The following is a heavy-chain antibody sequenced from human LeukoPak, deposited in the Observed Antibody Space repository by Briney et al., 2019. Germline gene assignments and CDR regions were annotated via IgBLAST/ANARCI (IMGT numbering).Heavy chain of an antibody. V-gene: IGHV1-18*01. D-gene: IGHD1-1*01. CDR2: ISAYNGNT. CDR3: ARDPWNDRAFDI. Sequence: ASVKVSCKASGYTFTSYGISWVRQAPGQGLEWMGWISAYNGNTNYAQRLQGRVTMTTDTSTSTAYMELRSLRSDDTAVYYCARDPWNDRAFDIWGQGTMVTVSS. CDR1: GYTFTSYG. J-gene: IGHJ3*02.